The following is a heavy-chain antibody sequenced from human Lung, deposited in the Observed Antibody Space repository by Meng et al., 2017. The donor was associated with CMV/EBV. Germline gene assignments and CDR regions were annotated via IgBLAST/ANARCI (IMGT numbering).Heavy chain of an antibody. CDR1: GFTFSDYY. CDR3: AREPGGYYLDY. CDR2: ISSSGSTI. Sequence: LSCAASGFTFSDYYMSWIRQAPRKGLEWLSYISSSGSTIDYADSVKGRFTISRDNAKNSLYLQMNTLRAEDTAVYYCAREPGGYYLDYWGQGTLVTVSS. J-gene: IGHJ4*02. D-gene: IGHD3-22*01. V-gene: IGHV3-11*01.